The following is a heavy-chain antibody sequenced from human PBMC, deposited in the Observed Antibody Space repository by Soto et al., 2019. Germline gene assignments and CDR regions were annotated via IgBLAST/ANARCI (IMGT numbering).Heavy chain of an antibody. J-gene: IGHJ6*02. CDR1: GYTFTSYA. CDR2: ISADNDNT. V-gene: IGHV1-18*01. Sequence: ASVKVSCKASGYTFTSYAMLWVRQAPGQRLEWMGWISADNDNTDYSSKLQGRVTMTTDTSTSTAHMELRSLRSDDTAVYYCARDRDGYSSGYSGMDVWGQGTTVTVSS. D-gene: IGHD3-22*01. CDR3: ARDRDGYSSGYSGMDV.